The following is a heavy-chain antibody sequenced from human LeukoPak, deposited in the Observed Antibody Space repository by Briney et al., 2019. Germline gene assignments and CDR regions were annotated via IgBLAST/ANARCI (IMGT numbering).Heavy chain of an antibody. CDR1: GFTFSSYA. D-gene: IGHD5-18*01. Sequence: PGGSLRLSCAASGFTFSSYAMTWVRQAPGKGLEWVSVISGSGGNTYYADSVKGRFTISRDNSKNTLYLQMISLRAEDTAVYYCAKPYSYGYFDYWAREPWSPSPQ. CDR3: AKPYSYGYFDY. V-gene: IGHV3-23*01. J-gene: IGHJ4*02. CDR2: ISGSGGNT.